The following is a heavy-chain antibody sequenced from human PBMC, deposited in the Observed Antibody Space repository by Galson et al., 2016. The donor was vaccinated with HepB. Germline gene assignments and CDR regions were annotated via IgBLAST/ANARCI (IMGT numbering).Heavy chain of an antibody. CDR2: IWYDGSNK. CDR3: ARDREQQLPDYIFYYYGMDV. D-gene: IGHD6-13*01. Sequence: SLRLSCAASGFTFSSYGIHWVRQAPGKGLEWVAVIWYDGSNKYYADSVKGRFTISRDNSRNTLYLQMNSLRPEDTAVYYCARDREQQLPDYIFYYYGMDVWGQGTTVTVSS. V-gene: IGHV3-33*01. CDR1: GFTFSSYG. J-gene: IGHJ6*02.